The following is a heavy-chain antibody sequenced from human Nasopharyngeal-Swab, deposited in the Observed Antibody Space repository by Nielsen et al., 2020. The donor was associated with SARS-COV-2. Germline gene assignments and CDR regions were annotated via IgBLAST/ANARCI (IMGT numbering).Heavy chain of an antibody. J-gene: IGHJ4*02. CDR3: ARGGDYVWGSYRNKFDY. V-gene: IGHV4-31*03. Sequence: SETLSLTCTVSGGSISSGGYYWSWIRQHPGKGLEWIGYIYYSGSTYYNPSLKSRLTISVDTSKNQFSLKLSSVTAADTAVYYCARGGDYVWGSYRNKFDYWGQGTLVTVSS. CDR2: IYYSGST. D-gene: IGHD3-16*02. CDR1: GGSISSGGYY.